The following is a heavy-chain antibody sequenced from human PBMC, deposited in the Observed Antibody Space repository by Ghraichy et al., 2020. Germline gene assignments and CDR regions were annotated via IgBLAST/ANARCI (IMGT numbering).Heavy chain of an antibody. CDR3: ARASRDYDYGDYGGNDNYYYGMDV. V-gene: IGHV1-69*06. J-gene: IGHJ6*02. CDR1: GGTFSSYA. Sequence: SVKVSCKASGGTFSSYAISWVRQAPGQGLEWMGGIIPIFGTANYAQKFQGRVTITADKSTSTAYMELSSLRSEDTAVYYCARASRDYDYGDYGGNDNYYYGMDVWGQGTTVTVSS. D-gene: IGHD4-17*01. CDR2: IIPIFGTA.